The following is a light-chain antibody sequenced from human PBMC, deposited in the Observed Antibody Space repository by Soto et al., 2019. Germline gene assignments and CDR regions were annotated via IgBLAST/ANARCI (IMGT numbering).Light chain of an antibody. CDR2: DVS. V-gene: IGLV2-14*01. Sequence: QSALTQPASVSGSPGQSITISCTGTSSDVGGYNYVSWYQQHPGKAPKLMIYDVSNRPSGVSNRFSCSKSGNTASLTISGLQSEDEADYYCSSYTSSSTLGYVFGTGTKVTVL. CDR3: SSYTSSSTLGYV. CDR1: SSDVGGYNY. J-gene: IGLJ1*01.